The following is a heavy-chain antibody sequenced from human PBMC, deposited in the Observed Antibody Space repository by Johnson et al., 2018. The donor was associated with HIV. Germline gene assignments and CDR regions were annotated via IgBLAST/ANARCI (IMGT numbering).Heavy chain of an antibody. CDR1: GFTFSNYG. CDR3: AKNHHVCSLFPVDAFDI. D-gene: IGHD2-21*01. Sequence: QVQLVESGGGVVQPGRSLRLSCSASGFTFSNYGMQWVRQAPGKGLEWVAVISYDGNNEYYADSVKGRCTISRDNSKNTIYLQLNSLRPEDMAIYYCAKNHHVCSLFPVDAFDIWGQGTMVTVSS. V-gene: IGHV3-33*05. J-gene: IGHJ3*02. CDR2: ISYDGNNE.